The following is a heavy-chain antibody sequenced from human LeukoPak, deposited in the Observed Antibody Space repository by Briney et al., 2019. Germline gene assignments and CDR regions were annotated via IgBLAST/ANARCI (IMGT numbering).Heavy chain of an antibody. CDR3: ARGWYCSSTSCYKRGGFDY. CDR1: GGSISSYY. CDR2: ISYTGNT. D-gene: IGHD2-2*02. J-gene: IGHJ4*02. Sequence: SETLSLTCTVSGGSISSYYWSWIRQPPGKGLEWIGYISYTGNTNYNPSLKSRVTISVDTSKNQISLKLSSLTAADTAVYYCARGWYCSSTSCYKRGGFDYWGQGTLVTVSS. V-gene: IGHV4-59*08.